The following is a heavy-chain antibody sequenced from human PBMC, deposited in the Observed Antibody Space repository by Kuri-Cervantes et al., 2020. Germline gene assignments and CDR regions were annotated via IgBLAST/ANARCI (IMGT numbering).Heavy chain of an antibody. V-gene: IGHV1-69*13. CDR2: IIPIFGTA. CDR1: GYTFTSYA. J-gene: IGHJ5*02. CDR3: ARRYCSSTSCCHNWFDP. D-gene: IGHD2-2*01. Sequence: SVKVSCKASGYTFTSYAMHWVRQAPGQGLEWMGGIIPIFGTANYAQKFQGRVTITADESTSTAYMELSSLRSEDTAVYYCARRYCSSTSCCHNWFDPWGQGTLVTVSS.